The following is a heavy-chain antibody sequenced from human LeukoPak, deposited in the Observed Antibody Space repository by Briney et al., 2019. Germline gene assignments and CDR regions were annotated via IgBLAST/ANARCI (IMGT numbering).Heavy chain of an antibody. V-gene: IGHV4-4*02. CDR1: GGSINSNNW. Sequence: PSGTLSLTCAVSGGSINSNNWWSWVRQPPGKGLEWIGEIYHSGSTNYNPSLKSRVTISVDKSKKQFSLNLSSVTAADTAVYYCARSIWVVTATSPRFDPWGQGTLVTVSS. D-gene: IGHD2-21*02. CDR2: IYHSGST. CDR3: ARSIWVVTATSPRFDP. J-gene: IGHJ5*02.